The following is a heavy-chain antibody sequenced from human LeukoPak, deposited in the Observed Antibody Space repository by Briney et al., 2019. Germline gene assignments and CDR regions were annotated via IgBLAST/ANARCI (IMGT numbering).Heavy chain of an antibody. CDR1: RGSISSFY. CDR2: ISLSGGS. CDR3: ARGWGGPIADKAAAGQDYFDY. V-gene: IGHV4-34*01. Sequence: SQTLSLTCTVSRGSISSFYWSWIRQPPGKGLEWIGEISLSGGSNYNPSLKSRVTISVDTSKNQFSLKLSSVTAADTAVYYCARGWGGPIADKAAAGQDYFDYWGQGTLVTVSS. D-gene: IGHD6-13*01. J-gene: IGHJ4*02.